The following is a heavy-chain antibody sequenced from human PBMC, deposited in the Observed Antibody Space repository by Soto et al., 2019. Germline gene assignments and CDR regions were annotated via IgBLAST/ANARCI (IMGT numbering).Heavy chain of an antibody. CDR3: ARDNMATFDYHYYGMDV. Sequence: QVQLQESGPGLAKPSETLSLTCSVSGGSVSGGSYQWTWIRQAPGKGLEWIGYVHFSGVTNYNPSLESRVTLSIDTSRDQFSLKWTSLTSADTAVYFCARDNMATFDYHYYGMDVWGQGTTVTVSS. D-gene: IGHD5-12*01. V-gene: IGHV4-61*01. J-gene: IGHJ6*02. CDR1: GGSVSGGSYQ. CDR2: VHFSGVT.